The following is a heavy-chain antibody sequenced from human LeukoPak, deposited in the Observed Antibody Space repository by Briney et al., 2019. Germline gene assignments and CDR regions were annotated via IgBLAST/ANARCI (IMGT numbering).Heavy chain of an antibody. CDR2: ISYDGSNK. V-gene: IGHV3-30*04. CDR3: AKGGRYCSGGNCYFFDY. Sequence: PGGSLRLSCAASGLTFSNYAMHWVRQAPGKGLEWVAVISYDGSNKFYADSVKGRFTISRDNSKNTLYLQMNSLRADDTAVYYCAKGGRYCSGGNCYFFDYWGQGTLVTVSS. D-gene: IGHD2-15*01. J-gene: IGHJ4*02. CDR1: GLTFSNYA.